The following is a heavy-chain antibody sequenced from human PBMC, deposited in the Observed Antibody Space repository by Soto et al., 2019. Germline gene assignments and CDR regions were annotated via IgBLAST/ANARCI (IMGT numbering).Heavy chain of an antibody. CDR2: VSYDGSKK. CDR1: GFIFTSYI. Sequence: QVQLVESGGGVVQPRRSLRLSCAASGFIFTSYIVHWVRQAPGKGLEWVASVSYDGSKKHYADSVKGRFTISRDNSTNNVYLKMNSLRTEDTAVYYCARDKGVLFGCNFDSWGQGTLVTVSS. CDR3: ARDKGVLFGCNFDS. D-gene: IGHD3-3*01. J-gene: IGHJ4*02. V-gene: IGHV3-30*01.